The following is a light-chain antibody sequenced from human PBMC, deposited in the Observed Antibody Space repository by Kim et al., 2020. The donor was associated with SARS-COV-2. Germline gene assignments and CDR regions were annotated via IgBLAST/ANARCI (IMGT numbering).Light chain of an antibody. J-gene: IGKJ4*01. CDR1: QGITNQ. Sequence: ASVGDRVTITCRSSQGITNQLVWFQHKPGKAPKSLIFAASNLHSGVPSKFSGSGSETDFTLTIDSLQPEDVATYYCQQYNSYPLTFGGGTKVDIK. V-gene: IGKV1-16*02. CDR2: AAS. CDR3: QQYNSYPLT.